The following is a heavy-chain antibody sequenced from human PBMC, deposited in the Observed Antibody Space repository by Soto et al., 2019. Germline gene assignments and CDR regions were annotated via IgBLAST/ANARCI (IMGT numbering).Heavy chain of an antibody. CDR2: IYPGDSDT. Sequence: GESLKISCECSGYNCANYWIGWVRQMPGKGLEWMWIIYPGDSDTRYSPSFQGQVTISADKSTTTAYLQWSSLRASDTAMYYCARRDYDFWSGSQMYNWFDPWGQGTLVTVS. D-gene: IGHD3-3*01. V-gene: IGHV5-51*03. CDR3: ARRDYDFWSGSQMYNWFDP. J-gene: IGHJ5*02. CDR1: GYNCANYW.